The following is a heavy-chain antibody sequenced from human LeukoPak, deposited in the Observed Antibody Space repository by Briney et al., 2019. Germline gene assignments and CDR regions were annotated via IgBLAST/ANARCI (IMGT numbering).Heavy chain of an antibody. J-gene: IGHJ4*02. Sequence: SGPTLVNPSETLSLTCTVSGVSTTNGIYYWAWIRQPPGKGLEWICSVHTVGSTYYNLSLRSRVTMSIDTSKNQFSLRLNSVTAADTAVYYCARHAEYNSGWHFYLDHWGQGILVTVSS. CDR2: VHTVGST. V-gene: IGHV4-39*01. D-gene: IGHD6-19*01. CDR3: ARHAEYNSGWHFYLDH. CDR1: GVSTTNGIYY.